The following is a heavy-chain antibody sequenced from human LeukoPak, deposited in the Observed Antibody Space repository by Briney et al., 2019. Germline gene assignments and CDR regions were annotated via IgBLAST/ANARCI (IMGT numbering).Heavy chain of an antibody. CDR3: ATSTAAAGTD. D-gene: IGHD6-13*01. Sequence: GGSLRLSCAASGFTFTTYWMSWVRQAPGKGLKWVANIKQDGSEKYYVDSVKGRFTISRDNAQNSLYLQMNSLRAEDTAIYYCATSTAAAGTDWGQGTLVTVSS. CDR2: IKQDGSEK. CDR1: GFTFTTYW. J-gene: IGHJ4*02. V-gene: IGHV3-7*03.